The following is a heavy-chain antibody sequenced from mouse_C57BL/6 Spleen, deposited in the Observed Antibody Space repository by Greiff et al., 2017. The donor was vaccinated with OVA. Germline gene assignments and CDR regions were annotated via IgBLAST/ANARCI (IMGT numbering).Heavy chain of an antibody. CDR2: SRNKANDYTT. D-gene: IGHD2-4*01. V-gene: IGHV7-1*01. CDR3: ARDAGNYDYDDGSWFAY. J-gene: IGHJ3*01. CDR1: GFTFSDFY. Sequence: EVKLMESGGGLVQSGRSLRLSCATSGFTFSDFYMEWVRQAPGKGLEWIAASRNKANDYTTEYSASVKGRFIVSRDTSQSILYLQMNALRAEDTAIYYCARDAGNYDYDDGSWFAYWGQGTLVTVSA.